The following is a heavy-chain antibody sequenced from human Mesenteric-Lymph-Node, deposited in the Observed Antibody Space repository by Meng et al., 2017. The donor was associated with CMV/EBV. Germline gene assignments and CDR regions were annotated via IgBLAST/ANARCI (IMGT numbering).Heavy chain of an antibody. D-gene: IGHD3-22*01. J-gene: IGHJ4*02. CDR3: AKYSSGYYPYYFDY. CDR1: GLTFSSYW. Sequence: GESLKISCEVSGLTFSSYWMAWVRQVPGKGLKWVANINQDGSVKYYVDSVKGRFTISRDNAKTSFYLQMTSLRAEDTAVYYCAKYSSGYYPYYFDYWGQGTLVTVSS. CDR2: INQDGSVK. V-gene: IGHV3-7*03.